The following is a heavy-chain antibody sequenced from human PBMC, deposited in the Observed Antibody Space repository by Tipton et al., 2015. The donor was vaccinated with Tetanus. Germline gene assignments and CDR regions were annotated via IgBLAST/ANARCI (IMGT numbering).Heavy chain of an antibody. J-gene: IGHJ6*02. V-gene: IGHV3-21*01. CDR3: VRGGNGLDV. CDR2: ISSGSSGSKT. CDR1: GFNFRSYD. Sequence: SLRLSCTASGFNFRSYDMNWVRQAPAKGLEWISSISSGSSGSKTYYADSVKGRLTISRDNVKNTVYVQMNSLRVEDTAVYHCVRGGNGLDVWGQGTTVTVSS. D-gene: IGHD6-25*01.